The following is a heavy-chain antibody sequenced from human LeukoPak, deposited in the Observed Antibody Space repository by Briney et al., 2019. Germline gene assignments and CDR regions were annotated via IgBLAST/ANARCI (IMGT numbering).Heavy chain of an antibody. D-gene: IGHD3-10*01. CDR1: GFTFSSYA. CDR2: ISYDGSNK. V-gene: IGHV3-30*04. J-gene: IGHJ4*02. Sequence: GGSLRLSCAASGFTFSSYAMHWVRQAPGKGLEGVAVISYDGSNKYYADSVKGRFTISRDNTKNTLYMQMNSLRAEDTAVYYCASGNTMVRGVIIVWGQGTLVTVSS. CDR3: ASGNTMVRGVIIV.